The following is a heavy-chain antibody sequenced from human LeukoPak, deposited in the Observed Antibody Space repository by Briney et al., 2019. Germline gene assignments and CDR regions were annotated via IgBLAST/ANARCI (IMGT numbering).Heavy chain of an antibody. CDR3: ARIRSGYTNYYGMDV. CDR1: GFSLTTLGMC. Sequence: SGPTQVNPTQTLTLTCTFSGFSLTTLGMCVNWIRQHPGKALEWLARIDWDDDKYYSTSLKTRLTISKDTSKNQVVLTMTDMDPLDTATYYCARIRSGYTNYYGMDVWGQGTTVTVSS. D-gene: IGHD6-13*01. CDR2: IDWDDDK. J-gene: IGHJ6*02. V-gene: IGHV2-70*11.